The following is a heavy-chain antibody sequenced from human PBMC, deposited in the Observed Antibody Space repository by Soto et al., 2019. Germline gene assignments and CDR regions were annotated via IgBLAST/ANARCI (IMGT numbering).Heavy chain of an antibody. Sequence: QVQLVQSGAEVKKPGSSVKVSCKASGGTFSSYAISWVRQAPGQGLEWMGGIIPIFGTANYAQKLQGRVKITADEFTSTAYMELISLRSEDTPRCYCAGPDGQSHSMDVLGQGTTGTVFS. J-gene: IGHJ6*02. CDR3: AGPDGQSHSMDV. CDR1: GGTFSSYA. CDR2: IIPIFGTA. V-gene: IGHV1-69*12.